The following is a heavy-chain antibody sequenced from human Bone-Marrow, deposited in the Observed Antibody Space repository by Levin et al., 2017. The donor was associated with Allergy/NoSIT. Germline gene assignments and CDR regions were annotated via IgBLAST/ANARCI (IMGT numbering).Heavy chain of an antibody. CDR2: IIPIFGTA. V-gene: IGHV1-69*06. D-gene: IGHD3-22*01. CDR3: ALEDDSSGFHYYGMDV. Sequence: KISCKASGGTFSSYAISWVRQAPGQGLEWMGGIIPIFGTANYAQKFQGRVTITADKSTSTAYMELSSLRSEDTAVYYCALEDDSSGFHYYGMDVWGQGTTVTVSS. CDR1: GGTFSSYA. J-gene: IGHJ6*02.